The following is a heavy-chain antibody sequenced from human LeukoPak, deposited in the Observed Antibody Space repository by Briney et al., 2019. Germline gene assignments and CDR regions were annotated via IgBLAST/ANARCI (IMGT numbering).Heavy chain of an antibody. CDR2: ISSDGSQK. J-gene: IGHJ4*02. V-gene: IGHV3-30*18. Sequence: GGSLRLSCAASGFTFSSYAMSWVRQAPGKGLEWVAAISSDGSQKYYADSVKGRFTISRDSSKNTLYPQMNSLRVEDTAVYYCAKDHFYGSGTYTYFDYWGQGTLVTVSS. CDR3: AKDHFYGSGTYTYFDY. D-gene: IGHD3-10*01. CDR1: GFTFSSYA.